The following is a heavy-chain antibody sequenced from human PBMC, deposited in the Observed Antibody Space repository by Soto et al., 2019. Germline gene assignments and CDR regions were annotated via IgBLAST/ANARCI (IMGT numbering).Heavy chain of an antibody. CDR3: ARDLLDGDYYYYYGMDV. Sequence: QVQLVESGGGLVKPGGSLRLSCAASGFTFSDYYMSWIRQAPGKGLEWVSYISSSSSYTNYADSVKGRFTISRDNAKNSLYLQMNSLRAEDTAVYYCARDLLDGDYYYYYGMDVWGQGTTFTVSS. CDR1: GFTFSDYY. D-gene: IGHD4-17*01. CDR2: ISSSSSYT. J-gene: IGHJ6*02. V-gene: IGHV3-11*06.